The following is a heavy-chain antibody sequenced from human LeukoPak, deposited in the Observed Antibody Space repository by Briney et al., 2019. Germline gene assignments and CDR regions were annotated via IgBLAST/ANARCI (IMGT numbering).Heavy chain of an antibody. D-gene: IGHD3-16*01. Sequence: SGPALVKPTQSLTLTCTFSGFSLTTSGMCVSWIRQPPGKALEWLARIDLDDDKIYSTSLKTRLTISKDTSKNQVVLTMTNQDPVDTATYYRARGRFYLDYWGQGTLVTVSS. J-gene: IGHJ4*02. CDR2: IDLDDDK. CDR1: GFSLTTSGMC. CDR3: ARGRFYLDY. V-gene: IGHV2-70*17.